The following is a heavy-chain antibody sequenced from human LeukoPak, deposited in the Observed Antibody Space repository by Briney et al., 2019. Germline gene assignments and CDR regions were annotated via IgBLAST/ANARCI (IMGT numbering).Heavy chain of an antibody. D-gene: IGHD3-22*01. CDR1: GFIFSSYG. CDR2: ISSSSSYI. J-gene: IGHJ4*02. V-gene: IGHV3-21*01. CDR3: ARVDDYDSSGYYYVDY. Sequence: PGGSLRLSCAASGFIFSSYGMSWVRQAPGKGLEWVSSISSSSSYIYYADSVKGRFTISRDNAKNSLYLQMNSLRAEDTAVYYCARVDDYDSSGYYYVDYWGQGTLVTVSS.